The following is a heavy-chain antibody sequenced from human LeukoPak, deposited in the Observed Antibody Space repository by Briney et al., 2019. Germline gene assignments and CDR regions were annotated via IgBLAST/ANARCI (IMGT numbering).Heavy chain of an antibody. CDR3: ARGTRSSSWYDYYYMDV. CDR1: GYTFTSYG. V-gene: IGHV1-18*01. D-gene: IGHD6-13*01. Sequence: ASVKVSCKASGYTFTSYGISWVRQAPGQGLEWMGWISAYNGNTNYAQKLQGRVTMTTDTSTSTAYMELRSLRSDDTAVYYCARGTRSSSWYDYYYMDVGGKGTTVTVSS. J-gene: IGHJ6*03. CDR2: ISAYNGNT.